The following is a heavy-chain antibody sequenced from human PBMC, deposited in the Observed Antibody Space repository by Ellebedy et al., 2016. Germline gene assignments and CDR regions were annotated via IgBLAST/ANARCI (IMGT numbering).Heavy chain of an antibody. Sequence: SETLSLTXTVSGGSISSGGYYWSWIRQPPGKGLEWIGEINHSGSTNYNPSLKSRVTISVDTSKNQFSLKLSSVTAADTAVYYCAREGYDTTNYYGSGSYWPLYYGMDVWGQGTTVTVSS. CDR2: INHSGST. V-gene: IGHV4-39*07. CDR1: GGSISSGGYY. D-gene: IGHD3-10*01. CDR3: AREGYDTTNYYGSGSYWPLYYGMDV. J-gene: IGHJ6*02.